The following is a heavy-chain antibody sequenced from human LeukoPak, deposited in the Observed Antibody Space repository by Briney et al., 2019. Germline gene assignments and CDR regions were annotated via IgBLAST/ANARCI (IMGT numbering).Heavy chain of an antibody. CDR1: GGSINSYY. CDR3: ARQTGSGLFILP. J-gene: IGHJ4*02. Sequence: SETLSLTCTVSGGSINSYYWSWIRQPPGKGLEWIGYIYYSGSTNYNPSLKSRVTISLDTSKNQFSLKLSSVTAADTAVYYCARQTGSGLFILPGGQGTLVTVSS. D-gene: IGHD3-3*01. CDR2: IYYSGST. V-gene: IGHV4-59*01.